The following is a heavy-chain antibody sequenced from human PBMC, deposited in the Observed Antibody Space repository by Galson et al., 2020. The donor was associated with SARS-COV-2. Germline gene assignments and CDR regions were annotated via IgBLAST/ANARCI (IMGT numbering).Heavy chain of an antibody. CDR3: AGGFGGFYSGVAFNI. J-gene: IGHJ3*02. CDR2: FYYSGST. V-gene: IGHV4-59*01. CDR1: GGSISSYY. Sequence: SETLSLTCTVSGGSISSYYWSWIRQPPGRGLEWIGYFYYSGSTYYSPSLKSRVTISVDTSKNQFSLRLASVSAADTALYYCAGGFGGFYSGVAFNIWGQGAMVTVSS. D-gene: IGHD3-10*01.